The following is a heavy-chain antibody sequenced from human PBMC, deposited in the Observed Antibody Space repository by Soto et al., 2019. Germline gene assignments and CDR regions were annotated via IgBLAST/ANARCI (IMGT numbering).Heavy chain of an antibody. CDR2: ITAGGYAT. J-gene: IGHJ4*02. D-gene: IGHD2-21*02. CDR1: GFTFSRHG. V-gene: IGHV3-23*01. CDR3: AKVRGGLVTQYSADY. Sequence: EVQLLESGGGLVQPGGSLRLSCLASGFTFSRHGMSWIRQAPGKGLEWVSAITAGGYATYYADSVQGRFTISRDNSKNTLSLQMNSLTAEDTAVYYCAKVRGGLVTQYSADYWSQGILVTVSS.